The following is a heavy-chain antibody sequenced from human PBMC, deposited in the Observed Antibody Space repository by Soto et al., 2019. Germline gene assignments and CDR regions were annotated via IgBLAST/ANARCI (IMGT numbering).Heavy chain of an antibody. CDR3: AREDCSSTSCYRNWFDP. Sequence: QVQLVQSGSGLKKPGASVKVSCKASGYTFTSYAMNWVRQAPGQGLEWMGWINTNTGNPTYAQGFTGRFVFSLDTSVSTAYLQICSLKAEDTAVYYCAREDCSSTSCYRNWFDPWGQGTLVTVSS. D-gene: IGHD2-2*01. CDR1: GYTFTSYA. J-gene: IGHJ5*02. CDR2: INTNTGNP. V-gene: IGHV7-4-1*01.